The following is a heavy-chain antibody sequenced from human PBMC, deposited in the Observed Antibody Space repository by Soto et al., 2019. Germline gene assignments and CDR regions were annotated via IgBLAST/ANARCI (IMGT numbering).Heavy chain of an antibody. CDR1: GYTFTHYD. CDR2: MNPNSGNT. J-gene: IGHJ5*02. D-gene: IGHD4-17*01. CDR3: ARAPDYGDNGRWFDP. V-gene: IGHV1-8*01. Sequence: QVQLLQSGAEGKKPGASVKVSCKASGYTFTHYDINWVRQAPGHGLEGMGWMNPNSGNTAYAQKFQGRVTMTRNTYISTAYLEVRSLTSEDTATYYCARAPDYGDNGRWFDPWGQGTLVTVSS.